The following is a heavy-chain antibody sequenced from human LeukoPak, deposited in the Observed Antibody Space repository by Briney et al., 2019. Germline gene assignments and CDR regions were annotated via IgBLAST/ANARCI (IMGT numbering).Heavy chain of an antibody. CDR1: GGNFSSYA. Sequence: SVKVSCKASGGNFSSYAISWVRQAPGQGLEWMGRIIPILGIANYAQKFQGRVTITADKSTSTAYMELSSLRSEDTAAYYCARVLDYGDHLLDYWGQGTLVTVSS. CDR2: IIPILGIA. D-gene: IGHD4-17*01. J-gene: IGHJ4*02. V-gene: IGHV1-69*04. CDR3: ARVLDYGDHLLDY.